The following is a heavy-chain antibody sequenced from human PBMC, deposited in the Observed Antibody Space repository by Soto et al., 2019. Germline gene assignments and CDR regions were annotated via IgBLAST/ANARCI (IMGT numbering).Heavy chain of an antibody. V-gene: IGHV1-46*01. CDR1: GYDFFKYN. Sequence: ASVKVSCKTSGYDFFKYNMHWVRQAPGQGLEWMGVINPNGGYTRHAQKFQGRVIMTRDTASKIVYMELSGLTSEDTAMYYCTRAASAVVILPDVRPLFDLWGQGALVTVS. CDR2: INPNGGYT. J-gene: IGHJ4*02. D-gene: IGHD2-21*02. CDR3: TRAASAVVILPDVRPLFDL.